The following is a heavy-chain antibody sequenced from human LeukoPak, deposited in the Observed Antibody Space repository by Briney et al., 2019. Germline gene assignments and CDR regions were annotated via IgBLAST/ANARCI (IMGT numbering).Heavy chain of an antibody. V-gene: IGHV5-51*07. Sequence: GASLKISCKGSGYSFTSYWIGLVHQIAGERLEWMWIIYPGDSDNRYSPSFQGQVTISADKYISTDYLQSNNLKASDTAVYNCASLHDRSGYYIDYWGQGTLVSVSS. D-gene: IGHD3-22*01. J-gene: IGHJ4*02. CDR3: ASLHDRSGYYIDY. CDR2: IYPGDSDN. CDR1: GYSFTSYW.